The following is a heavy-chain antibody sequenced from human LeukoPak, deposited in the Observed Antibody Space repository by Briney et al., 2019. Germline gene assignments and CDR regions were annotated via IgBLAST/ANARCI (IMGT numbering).Heavy chain of an antibody. CDR2: IYYSGNT. CDR1: GGSISGYH. V-gene: IGHV4-59*08. CDR3: ARLQGDRSASFDY. Sequence: SETLSLTCTVSGGSISGYHWSWIRRPPGKGLEWIGYIYYSGNTNYNPSLKSRVSISVDTSQNHFSLRLTSVTAADTAPYYCARLQGDRSASFDYWGQGTRVTVSS. J-gene: IGHJ4*02. D-gene: IGHD5-24*01.